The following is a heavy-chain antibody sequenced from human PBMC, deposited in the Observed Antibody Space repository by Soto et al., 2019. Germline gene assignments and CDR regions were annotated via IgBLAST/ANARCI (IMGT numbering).Heavy chain of an antibody. CDR3: AKDFDTISGVWFFDS. V-gene: IGHV3-30*18. Sequence: QVQLVESGGGVVQPGRSLRLSCAASAFTFSSYAMHWVRQVPGKGLEWVAVISYDGNNKYYGDSVKGRFTISRDNSKNTLYLTMNSVGPEDTAVYYCAKDFDTISGVWFFDSWGQGTLVTVSS. J-gene: IGHJ4*02. CDR2: ISYDGNNK. D-gene: IGHD3-3*01. CDR1: AFTFSSYA.